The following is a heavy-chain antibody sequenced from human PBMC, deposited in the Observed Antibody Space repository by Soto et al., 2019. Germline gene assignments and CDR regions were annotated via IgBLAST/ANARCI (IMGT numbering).Heavy chain of an antibody. Sequence: SQTRSLTCXISGDSVSSNSAAWNWIRQSPSRGLEWLGRTYYRSKWYNDYAVSVKSRITINPDTSKNQFSLQLNSVTPEDTAVYYCARGKKEQLGYYYGMDVWGQGTTVTVSS. J-gene: IGHJ6*02. D-gene: IGHD6-13*01. CDR3: ARGKKEQLGYYYGMDV. CDR2: TYYRSKWYN. V-gene: IGHV6-1*01. CDR1: GDSVSSNSAA.